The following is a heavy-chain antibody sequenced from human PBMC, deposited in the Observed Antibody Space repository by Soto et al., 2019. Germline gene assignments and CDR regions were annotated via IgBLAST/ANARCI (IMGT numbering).Heavy chain of an antibody. V-gene: IGHV1-18*01. J-gene: IGHJ6*02. D-gene: IGHD3-10*01. CDR1: GYSFTSYG. CDR3: ARDNGFGESDV. Sequence: QVQLVQSGAEVKKPGASVKVSCKASGYSFTSYGISWVRQAPGQGREWMGWISAYNGNTNYAQKLQGRVTMTTDTATSTAYRELRSLRSDDTAVYYWARDNGFGESDVWGQGTTVTVSS. CDR2: ISAYNGNT.